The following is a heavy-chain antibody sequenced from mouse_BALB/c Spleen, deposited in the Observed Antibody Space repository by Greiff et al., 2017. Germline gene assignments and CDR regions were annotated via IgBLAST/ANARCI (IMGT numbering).Heavy chain of an antibody. D-gene: IGHD2-4*01. CDR3: ARDLITTAYFDY. V-gene: IGHV5-6-3*01. CDR1: GFTFSSLG. CDR2: INSNGGSN. J-gene: IGHJ2*01. Sequence: QLQESGGGLVQPGGSLKLSCAASGFTFSSLGMSWVRQTPDKRLELVATINSNGGSNYYPDSVKGRFTISRDNAKNTLYLQMSSLKSEDTAMYYCARDLITTAYFDYWGQGTTLTVSS.